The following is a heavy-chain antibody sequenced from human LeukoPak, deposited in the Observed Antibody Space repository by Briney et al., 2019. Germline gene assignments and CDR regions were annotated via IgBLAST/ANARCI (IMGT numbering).Heavy chain of an antibody. Sequence: ASETLSLTCTVSGGSISSYYWSWIRQPPGKGLEWIGYIYYSGSTNYNPSLKSRVTISVDTSKNQFSLKLSSVTAADTAVYYCARSYITPYEGYGMDVWGQGTTVTVSS. CDR1: GGSISSYY. CDR3: ARSYITPYEGYGMDV. V-gene: IGHV4-59*01. J-gene: IGHJ6*02. D-gene: IGHD3-16*01. CDR2: IYYSGST.